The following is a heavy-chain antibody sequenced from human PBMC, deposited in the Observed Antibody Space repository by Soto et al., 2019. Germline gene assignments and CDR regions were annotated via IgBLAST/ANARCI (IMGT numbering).Heavy chain of an antibody. V-gene: IGHV3-30-3*01. CDR1: GFTFSSYA. Sequence: QVQLVESGGGVVQPGRSLKLSCAASGFTFSSYAMHWVRQAPGKGLEWVAVISYDGSNKYYADSVKGRFTISRDNSKNTLYLQMNSLRTEDTAVYCCARPDYGSGSYPDYWGQGTLVTVSS. J-gene: IGHJ4*02. D-gene: IGHD3-10*01. CDR2: ISYDGSNK. CDR3: ARPDYGSGSYPDY.